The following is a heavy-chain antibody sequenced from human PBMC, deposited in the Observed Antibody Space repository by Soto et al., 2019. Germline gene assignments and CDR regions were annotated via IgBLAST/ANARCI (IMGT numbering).Heavy chain of an antibody. CDR2: SNAGNGNT. J-gene: IGHJ6*02. CDR1: GYTFTSYA. D-gene: IGHD4-4*01. V-gene: IGHV1-3*02. CDR3: ARVAPSNPPPCYYYYGMDV. Sequence: ASVKVSCKASGYTFTSYAMHWVRQAPGQRLEWMGWSNAGNGNTKYSQEFQGRVTITRDTSASTAYMELSSLRSEDMAVYYCARVAPSNPPPCYYYYGMDVWGQGTTVTVSS.